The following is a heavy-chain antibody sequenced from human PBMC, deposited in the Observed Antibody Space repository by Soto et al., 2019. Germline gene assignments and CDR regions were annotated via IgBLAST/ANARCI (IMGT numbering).Heavy chain of an antibody. CDR2: ISGAGADT. CDR1: GFIFSNFA. J-gene: IGHJ5*02. V-gene: IGHV3-23*01. Sequence: EVQLLESGGGLVQPGGSLRLSCAGSGFIFSNFAMSWVRQAPGKGLEWVSAISGAGADTYYADSVKGRFTISRDNFENTVYLQMSSLRVEDTAVYYCGNFIWLERAPSWGLGTQVTVSS. D-gene: IGHD1-1*01. CDR3: GNFIWLERAPS.